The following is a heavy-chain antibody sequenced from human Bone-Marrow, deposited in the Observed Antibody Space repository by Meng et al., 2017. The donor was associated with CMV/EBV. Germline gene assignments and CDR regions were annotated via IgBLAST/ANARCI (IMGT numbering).Heavy chain of an antibody. V-gene: IGHV4-34*01. CDR2: INHSGST. D-gene: IGHD2-2*02. J-gene: IGHJ6*01. CDR1: GGSFSGYY. Sequence: SETLSLTCAVYGGSFSGYYWSWIRQPPGKGLEWIGEINHSGSTNYNPSLKSRVTISVDTSKNQFSLKLSSVTAADTAVYYCAGGVIVVVPAAIIDNGGSDYYGMDVWGQGTTVTVYS. CDR3: AGGVIVVVPAAIIDNGGSDYYGMDV.